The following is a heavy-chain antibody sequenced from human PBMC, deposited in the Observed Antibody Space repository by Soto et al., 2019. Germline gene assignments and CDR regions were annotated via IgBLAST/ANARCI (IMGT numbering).Heavy chain of an antibody. CDR3: AKVSRKGSAIDFDY. J-gene: IGHJ4*02. CDR2: VNPNNGDT. CDR1: GYTFSNYD. V-gene: IGHV1-8*01. Sequence: QVQLVQSGAELKKPGASVKVSCKASGYTFSNYDMNWVRQATGQGPEWIGWVNPNNGDTGYAQKFQGRVTLTTDISTTTAYMELTILRSADTAIYYCAKVSRKGSAIDFDYWGQGTLITFSS. D-gene: IGHD3-10*01.